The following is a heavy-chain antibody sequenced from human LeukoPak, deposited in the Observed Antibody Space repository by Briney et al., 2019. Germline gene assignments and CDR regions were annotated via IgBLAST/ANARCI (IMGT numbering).Heavy chain of an antibody. CDR3: AKGIVVVPAAAFDY. V-gene: IGHV3-30*18. CDR2: ISYDGSNK. D-gene: IGHD2-2*01. CDR1: GFTFSSYG. Sequence: GRSLRLSCAASGFTFSSYGMHWVRQAPGKGLEWVAVISYDGSNKYYADSVKGRFTISRDNSKNTLYLQMNSLRAEDTAVYYCAKGIVVVPAAAFDYWGQGTLVTVSS. J-gene: IGHJ4*02.